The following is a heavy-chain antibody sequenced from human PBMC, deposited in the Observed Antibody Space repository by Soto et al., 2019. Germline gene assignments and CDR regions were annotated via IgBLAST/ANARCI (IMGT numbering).Heavy chain of an antibody. J-gene: IGHJ6*02. CDR3: ARPFGGYGSGSYYRHYYYGMDV. V-gene: IGHV4-39*01. Sequence: ETLSLTCTVSGGSISSSSYYWGWIRQPPGKGLEWIGSIYYSGSTYYNPSLKSRVTISVDTSKNQFSLKLSSVTAADTAVYYCARPFGGYGSGSYYRHYYYGMDVWGQGTTVTVSS. CDR1: GGSISSSSYY. CDR2: IYYSGST. D-gene: IGHD3-10*01.